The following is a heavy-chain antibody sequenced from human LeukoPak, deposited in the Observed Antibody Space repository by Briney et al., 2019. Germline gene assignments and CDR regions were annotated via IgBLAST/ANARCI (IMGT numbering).Heavy chain of an antibody. D-gene: IGHD1-26*01. Sequence: GGSLRLSCAASGFTFSSYWMSWVRQAPGKGLEGVANIKQDGREKYYVDSVKGRFTISRDKAKNSMYLQMNGLRAEDTAVYYCARPFSGVHFPFDYWGQGTLVTVSS. CDR2: IKQDGREK. V-gene: IGHV3-7*01. J-gene: IGHJ4*02. CDR3: ARPFSGVHFPFDY. CDR1: GFTFSSYW.